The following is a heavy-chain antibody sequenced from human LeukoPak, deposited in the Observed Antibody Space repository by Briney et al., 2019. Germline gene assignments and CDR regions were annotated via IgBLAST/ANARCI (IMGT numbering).Heavy chain of an antibody. CDR2: IYTSGST. V-gene: IGHV4-4*07. J-gene: IGHJ5*02. CDR3: TRDTGTTGEVKFDP. Sequence: PSETLSLTCTVSGNSFGDYYWGWIRQPAGKGLEWIGRIYTSGSTTYNPSLKSRVTMSVDTSKSQFSLNLMSVTAADTAVYYCTRDTGTTGEVKFDPWGQGTLVTVSS. CDR1: GNSFGDYY. D-gene: IGHD4-17*01.